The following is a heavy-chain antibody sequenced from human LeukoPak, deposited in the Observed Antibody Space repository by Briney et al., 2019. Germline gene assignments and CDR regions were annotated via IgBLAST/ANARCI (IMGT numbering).Heavy chain of an antibody. CDR1: GFSFSSYT. J-gene: IGHJ4*02. Sequence: GGSLRLSCAASGFSFSSYTMNWVRQAPGKGLEWVSSISSSSSYIYYADSVRGRFTIPRDNAKNSLLLQMNSLRAEDTAVYYCTRDRWSSSSASFDYWGLGTLVIVSS. V-gene: IGHV3-21*06. CDR2: ISSSSSYI. CDR3: TRDRWSSSSASFDY. D-gene: IGHD6-6*01.